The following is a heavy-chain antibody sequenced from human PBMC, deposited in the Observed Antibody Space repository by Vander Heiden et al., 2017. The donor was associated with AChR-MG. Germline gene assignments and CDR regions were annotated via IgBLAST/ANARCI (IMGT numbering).Heavy chain of an antibody. CDR3: AGGGGYLIEY. Sequence: EVQLVESGGGLVQPGGSLRLSCTASSFTFSDLWMNWVRQAPGKGLEWVAIIKQDGSEKHYVDSVEGRFTISRDNTKKSLYLQMNSLRAEDTAMYYCAGGGGYLIEYWGQGTLVRGSS. D-gene: IGHD3-16*01. CDR2: IKQDGSEK. V-gene: IGHV3-7*03. J-gene: IGHJ4*02. CDR1: SFTFSDLW.